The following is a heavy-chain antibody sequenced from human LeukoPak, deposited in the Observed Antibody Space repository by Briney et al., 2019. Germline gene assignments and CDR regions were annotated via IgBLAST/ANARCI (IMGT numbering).Heavy chain of an antibody. CDR3: ASNDYRDEGIDS. CDR1: GFAFSRYS. V-gene: IGHV3-21*01. CDR2: ISYSGPHM. Sequence: GGSMRLSCAASGFAFSRYSMNWVRQAPGKGLEWVSSISYSGPHMFYADSVRGRFTISRDNAENSLFLQMNSLRAEDTAVYFCASNDYRDEGIDSWGQGTLVTVSS. D-gene: IGHD4-17*01. J-gene: IGHJ4*02.